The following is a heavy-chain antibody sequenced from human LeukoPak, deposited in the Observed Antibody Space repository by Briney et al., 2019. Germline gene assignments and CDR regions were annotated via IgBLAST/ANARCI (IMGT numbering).Heavy chain of an antibody. V-gene: IGHV3-7*01. D-gene: IGHD4-17*01. CDR1: GFTCSSYW. CDR2: IKQDGSEK. Sequence: GGYLRLYCAASGFTCSSYWMSWVRQAPGEGLEWVANIKQDGSEKYYVDSVKGRFTISRDNAKNSLYLQMNSLRAEDTAVYYCAREDPVTTLAFDIWGQGTMVTVSS. J-gene: IGHJ3*02. CDR3: AREDPVTTLAFDI.